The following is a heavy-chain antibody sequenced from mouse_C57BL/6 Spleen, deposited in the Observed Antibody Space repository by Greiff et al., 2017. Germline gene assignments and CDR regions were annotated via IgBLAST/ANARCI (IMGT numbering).Heavy chain of an antibody. CDR2: IYPGDGDT. D-gene: IGHD2-3*01. V-gene: IGHV1-82*01. CDR1: GYAFSSSW. J-gene: IGHJ4*01. CDR3: ARSDGYYAMDY. Sequence: VQLQQSGPELVKPGASVKISCKASGYAFSSSWMNWVKQRPGKGLEWIGRIYPGDGDTNYNGKFKGKATLTADKSSSTAYMQHSRLTSEDSAVYFCARSDGYYAMDYWGQGTSVTVSS.